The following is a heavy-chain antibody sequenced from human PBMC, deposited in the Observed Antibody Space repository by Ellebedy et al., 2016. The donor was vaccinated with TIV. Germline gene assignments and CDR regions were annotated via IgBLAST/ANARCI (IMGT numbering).Heavy chain of an antibody. D-gene: IGHD1-1*01. CDR3: ARGGVWMSRRFDY. V-gene: IGHV3-23*01. Sequence: GESLKISXAASGFTFSRHWMSWVRQAPGKGLEWVSTISTSGGTTHYPDSVKGRFTISRDNSKNTLCLQMNSLRADDTALYYCARGGVWMSRRFDYWGQGTLVTVSS. CDR1: GFTFSRHW. CDR2: ISTSGGTT. J-gene: IGHJ4*02.